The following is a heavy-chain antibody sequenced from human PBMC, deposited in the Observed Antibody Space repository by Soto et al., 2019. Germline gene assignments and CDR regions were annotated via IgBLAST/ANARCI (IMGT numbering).Heavy chain of an antibody. CDR3: ARQDYSTTWYLNY. CDR1: GFTFSAYA. J-gene: IGHJ4*02. D-gene: IGHD6-13*01. Sequence: GGSLRLSCAASGFTFSAYAMTWVRQAPGKGLEWVSVISGSAGATYYADSVKGRFTISRDNSKNTLYLQMNSLRAEDTAVYYCARQDYSTTWYLNYWGQGSLVTVSS. V-gene: IGHV3-23*01. CDR2: ISGSAGAT.